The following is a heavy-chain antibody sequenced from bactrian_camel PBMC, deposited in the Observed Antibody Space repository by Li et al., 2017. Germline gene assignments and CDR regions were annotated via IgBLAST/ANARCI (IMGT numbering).Heavy chain of an antibody. V-gene: IGHV3S53*01. CDR1: GDTDKLGS. CDR3: AAGETYYAHAMLPRDFHD. D-gene: IGHD3*01. J-gene: IGHJ4*01. Sequence: HVQLVESGGGSVQAGGSLRLSCALSGDTDKLGSMAWFRQAPGKEREGVAVTNMDGRVNYADFVKGRFTISRDNAKSTVYLQMNSLKPEDTAMYYCAAGETYYAHAMLPRDFHDWGQGTQVTVS. CDR2: TNMDGRV.